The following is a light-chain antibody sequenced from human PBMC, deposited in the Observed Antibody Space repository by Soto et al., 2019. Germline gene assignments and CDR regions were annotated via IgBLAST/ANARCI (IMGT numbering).Light chain of an antibody. V-gene: IGKV1-12*01. CDR2: AAS. J-gene: IGKJ1*01. CDR3: RKATSLSRT. CDR1: QGISSW. Sequence: DIQMTQSPSSVSASVGDRVTITCRASQGISSWLAWYQQKPGKAPKLLIYAASSLQSRVPSRFSGSGSGTDFTLTISSVQPEAFETYYLRKATSLSRTFGLGNTVEIK.